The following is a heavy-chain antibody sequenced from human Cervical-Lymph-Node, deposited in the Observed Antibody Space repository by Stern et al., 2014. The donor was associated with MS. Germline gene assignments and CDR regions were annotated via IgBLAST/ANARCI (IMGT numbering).Heavy chain of an antibody. CDR3: AREGGNTAEYFQH. V-gene: IGHV3-33*01. D-gene: IGHD4-23*01. CDR2: IWYDGSNR. Sequence: VQLVESGGGVVQPGRSLRLSCAASGFTFSSSGMHWVRQAPGKGLEWLXSIWYDGSNRYYADSVKGRFTISRDNSKNTLYLQMNSLRAEDTAVYYCAREGGNTAEYFQHWGQGTLVTVSS. J-gene: IGHJ1*01. CDR1: GFTFSSSG.